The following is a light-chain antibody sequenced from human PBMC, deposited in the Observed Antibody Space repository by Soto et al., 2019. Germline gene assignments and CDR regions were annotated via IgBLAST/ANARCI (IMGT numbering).Light chain of an antibody. V-gene: IGKV3-20*01. CDR2: DAS. J-gene: IGKJ5*01. Sequence: EIVLTQCPVTLSVSSGEVATLSCSASQFVTSGHLAWYKQKPGQALRLLIYDASTRATGIPDRFSGSGSGTDFSLTISRLEPEDFAVYYCQQYGSSVTFGQGTRLEIK. CDR1: QFVTSGH. CDR3: QQYGSSVT.